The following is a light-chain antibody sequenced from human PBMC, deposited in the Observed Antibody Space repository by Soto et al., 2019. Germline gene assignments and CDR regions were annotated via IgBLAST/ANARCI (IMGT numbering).Light chain of an antibody. CDR2: AAS. CDR1: QGISSY. V-gene: IGKV1-9*01. Sequence: DIQLTQSPSFLSASVGDRVTITRRASQGISSYLAWYQQKPGKAPKLLIYAASTLQSGVPSRFSGSGSGTEFTLTIYSLQPEDFATYYCQQLNSYPRTFGPGTKLDIK. J-gene: IGKJ3*01. CDR3: QQLNSYPRT.